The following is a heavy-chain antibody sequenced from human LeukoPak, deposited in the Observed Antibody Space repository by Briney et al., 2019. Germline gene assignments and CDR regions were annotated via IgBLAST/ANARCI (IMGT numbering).Heavy chain of an antibody. CDR1: GGSISSGGYS. Sequence: TLSLTCAVSGGSISSGGYSWSWIRQPPGKGLEWIGYIYHSGSTYYNPSLKSRVTISVDRSKNQFSLKLSSVTAADTAVYYCARGGLTTPFDYWGQGTLVTVSS. CDR3: ARGGLTTPFDY. V-gene: IGHV4-30-2*01. D-gene: IGHD4-11*01. CDR2: IYHSGST. J-gene: IGHJ4*02.